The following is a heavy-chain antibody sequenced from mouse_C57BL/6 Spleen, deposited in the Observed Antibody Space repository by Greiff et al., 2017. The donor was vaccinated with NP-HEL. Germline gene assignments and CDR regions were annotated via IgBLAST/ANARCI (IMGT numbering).Heavy chain of an antibody. CDR2: IDPNSGGT. D-gene: IGHD2-3*01. CDR1: GYTFTSYW. CDR3: AREPIDGYLYAMDY. V-gene: IGHV1-72*01. J-gene: IGHJ4*01. Sequence: VQLQQSGAELVKPGASVKLSCKASGYTFTSYWMHWVKQRPGRGLEWIGRIDPNSGGTKYNEKFKSKATLTVDKPSSTAYMQLSSLTSEDSAVYYCAREPIDGYLYAMDYWGQGTSVTVSS.